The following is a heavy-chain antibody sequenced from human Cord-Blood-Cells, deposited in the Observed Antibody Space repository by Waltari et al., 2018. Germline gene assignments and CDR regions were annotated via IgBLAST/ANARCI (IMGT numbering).Heavy chain of an antibody. V-gene: IGHV3-66*01. CDR2: IYSGGST. J-gene: IGHJ4*02. CDR3: ARDGRRSSYDY. Sequence: EVQLVESGGGLVQPGGSLRLSCAASGFAVSSNYMSWVRQAPGKGLEWVSVIYSGGSTYYADSVKGRFTISRDNSKNTLYLQMNSLRAEDTAVYYCARDGRRSSYDYWGQGTLVTVSS. D-gene: IGHD6-13*01. CDR1: GFAVSSNY.